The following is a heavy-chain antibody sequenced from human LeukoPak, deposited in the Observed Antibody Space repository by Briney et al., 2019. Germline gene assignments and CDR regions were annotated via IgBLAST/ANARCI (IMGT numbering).Heavy chain of an antibody. D-gene: IGHD1-26*01. CDR1: GFTFSSYG. CDR2: ISYDGSNK. Sequence: GGSLRLSCAASGFTFSSYGMHWVRQAPGKGLEWVAVISYDGSNKYYADSVKGRFTISRDKSKNTLYLQMNSLRAEDTAVYYCAKDGSTVSFDYWGQGTLVTVSS. J-gene: IGHJ4*02. CDR3: AKDGSTVSFDY. V-gene: IGHV3-30*18.